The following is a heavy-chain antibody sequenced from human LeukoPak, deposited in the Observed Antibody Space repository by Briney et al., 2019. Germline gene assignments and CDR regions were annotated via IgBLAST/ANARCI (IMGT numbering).Heavy chain of an antibody. J-gene: IGHJ4*02. Sequence: ASVKVSCKASGYTFTSYDTNWVRQATGQGLEWMGWMNPNSGNTGYAQKFQGRVTMTRNTSISTAYMELSSLRSEDTAVYYCARGGSSGWYVDYWGQGTLVTVSS. CDR2: MNPNSGNT. V-gene: IGHV1-8*01. D-gene: IGHD6-19*01. CDR1: GYTFTSYD. CDR3: ARGGSSGWYVDY.